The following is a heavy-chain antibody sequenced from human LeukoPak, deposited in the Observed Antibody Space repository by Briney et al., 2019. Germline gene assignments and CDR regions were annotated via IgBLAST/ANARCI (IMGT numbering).Heavy chain of an antibody. CDR2: MSSDGRNK. CDR1: GFTFGTYG. Sequence: GRSLRLSCAASGFTFGTYGMHWVRQAPGKGLEWVAVMSSDGRNKYYADSVKGRFTISRDNSKNTVYLQMNSLRTEDTAVYYCAKQSAPYSSGWTPMDVWGQGTTVTVSS. CDR3: AKQSAPYSSGWTPMDV. V-gene: IGHV3-30*18. J-gene: IGHJ6*02. D-gene: IGHD6-19*01.